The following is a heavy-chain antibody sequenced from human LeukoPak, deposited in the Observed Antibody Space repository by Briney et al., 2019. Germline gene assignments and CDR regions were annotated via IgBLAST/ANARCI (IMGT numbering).Heavy chain of an antibody. Sequence: GGSLRLSCAASGFTFSGYAMSWVRQAPGKGLEWVSAISGSGGSTYYADSVKGRFTISRDNSKNTLYLQMNSLRAEDTAVYYCAKMVLWFGELMPAEFDYWGQGTLVTVSS. D-gene: IGHD3-10*01. CDR2: ISGSGGST. CDR3: AKMVLWFGELMPAEFDY. J-gene: IGHJ4*02. CDR1: GFTFSGYA. V-gene: IGHV3-23*01.